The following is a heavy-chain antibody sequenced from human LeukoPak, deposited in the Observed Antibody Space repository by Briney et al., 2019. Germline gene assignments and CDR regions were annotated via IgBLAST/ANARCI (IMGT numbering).Heavy chain of an antibody. CDR3: ARISLAPSDNFDS. V-gene: IGHV3-23*01. CDR1: AFTFSSHP. J-gene: IGHJ4*02. D-gene: IGHD1-1*01. CDR2: ICSSIGCT. Sequence: GGSLRLSCAASAFTFSSHPMGWVRRAPGRGVEWVSSICSSIGCTYYADSVRGRFAISRDDSKNTLYLQMNSLRAEDTAVYYCARISLAPSDNFDSWGQGTLVTVSS.